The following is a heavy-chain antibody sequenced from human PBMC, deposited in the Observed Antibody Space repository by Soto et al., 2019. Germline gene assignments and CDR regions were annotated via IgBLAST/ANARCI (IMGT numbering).Heavy chain of an antibody. CDR3: AKEGNGGSSLDS. D-gene: IGHD2-15*01. V-gene: IGHV3-43*01. J-gene: IGHJ5*01. CDR1: GFKFDDYM. Sequence: GGSLRLSCEASGFKFDDYMMHWVRQAPGKGLEGISLISWDGGSIDYADSIKGRFTVSRDNSKTSLYLHMHSLTSDDSALYFCAKEGNGGSSLDSWGQGTLVTVSS. CDR2: ISWDGGSI.